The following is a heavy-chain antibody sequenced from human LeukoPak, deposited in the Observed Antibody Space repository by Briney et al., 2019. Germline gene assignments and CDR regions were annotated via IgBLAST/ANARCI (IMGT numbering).Heavy chain of an antibody. J-gene: IGHJ4*02. CDR2: ISAYDGNT. D-gene: IGHD5-12*01. Sequence: GALVKVSCKASGYTFTSYGISWVRQAPVQGLEWMGWISAYDGNTNSAQNLQGRVTMTTDTSTSTAYMELRSLRSDDTAVYYCARDPDYLNLLYWGQGTLVTVSS. V-gene: IGHV1-18*01. CDR1: GYTFTSYG. CDR3: ARDPDYLNLLY.